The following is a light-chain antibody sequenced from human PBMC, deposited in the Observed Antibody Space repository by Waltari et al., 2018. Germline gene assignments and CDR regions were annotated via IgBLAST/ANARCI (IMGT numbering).Light chain of an antibody. V-gene: IGKV3-11*01. Sequence: EIVLTQSPATLSLSPGERATLSCRSSQSVSSNLAWYQQKPGQAPRLLIYDASNRATGIPARFSGSGSGTDFTLTISSLEAEDFGVYYCQQRGDWSRTFGPGTKVEIK. CDR2: DAS. J-gene: IGKJ3*01. CDR3: QQRGDWSRT. CDR1: QSVSSN.